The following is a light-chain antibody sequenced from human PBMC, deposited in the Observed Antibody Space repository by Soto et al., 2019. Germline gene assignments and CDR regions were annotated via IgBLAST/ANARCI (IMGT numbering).Light chain of an antibody. CDR1: SGYSNYK. CDR3: GADHGSGSNFVV. Sequence: QSVLTQPPSASASLGASVTLTCTLSSGYSNYKVDWYQQRPGKGPRFVMRVGTGGIVGSKGDGIPDRFSVLGSGLNRYLTIKNIQEEDESDYHCGADHGSGSNFVVFGGGTKHTVL. J-gene: IGLJ2*01. CDR2: VGTGGIVG. V-gene: IGLV9-49*01.